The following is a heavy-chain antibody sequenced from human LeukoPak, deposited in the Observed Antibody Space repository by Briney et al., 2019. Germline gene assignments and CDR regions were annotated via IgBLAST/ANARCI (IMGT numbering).Heavy chain of an antibody. CDR1: GGSISSSNW. Sequence: PSETLSLTCAVSGGSISSSNWWSWVRLPPGKGLEWIGEIYHSGSTNYNPSLKSRVTISVDKSKNQFSLKLSSVTAADTAVYYCARDRGGSGSFFSHFDYWGQGTLVTVSS. D-gene: IGHD3-10*01. CDR3: ARDRGGSGSFFSHFDY. CDR2: IYHSGST. V-gene: IGHV4-4*02. J-gene: IGHJ4*02.